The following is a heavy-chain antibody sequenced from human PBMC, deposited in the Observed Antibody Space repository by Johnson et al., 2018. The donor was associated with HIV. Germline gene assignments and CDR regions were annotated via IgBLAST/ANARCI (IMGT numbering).Heavy chain of an antibody. D-gene: IGHD6-19*01. Sequence: VQLVESGGGLVQPGGSLRLSCAASGFTFSNYAMTWVRQAPGKGLEWVSGISGSGGSTYYADSVKGRFTISRDNSKNTLYLQMNSLRAEDTAVYYCTTDPSGWYAFDIWGQGTMVTVSS. CDR1: GFTFSNYA. V-gene: IGHV3-23*04. J-gene: IGHJ3*02. CDR3: TTDPSGWYAFDI. CDR2: ISGSGGST.